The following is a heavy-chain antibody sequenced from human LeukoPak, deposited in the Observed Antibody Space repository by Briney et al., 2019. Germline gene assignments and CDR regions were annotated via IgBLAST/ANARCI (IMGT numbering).Heavy chain of an antibody. J-gene: IGHJ4*02. Sequence: SETLSLTCTVSGASMRNSFWSWIRQPAGKGLEGIGRIYSSGTTNYNTSFKSRVTLSIDTSNNQFSLELPSVTAADTALYSCARAPAGCGGTCPFDYWGQGTLVTVSS. D-gene: IGHD2-15*01. V-gene: IGHV4-4*07. CDR3: ARAPAGCGGTCPFDY. CDR2: IYSSGTT. CDR1: GASMRNSF.